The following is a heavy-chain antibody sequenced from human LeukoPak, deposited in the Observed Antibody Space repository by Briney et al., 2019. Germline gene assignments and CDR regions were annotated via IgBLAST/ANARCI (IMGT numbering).Heavy chain of an antibody. V-gene: IGHV3-7*01. CDR2: INLDGRDQ. CDR1: GFTFINYW. Sequence: SGGALRLSCAASGFTFINYWMTWVRHAPGQGLEWVATINLDGRDQYYVDSVKGRFTISRANAKSSLYLQMTSLRAEDTAVYYCVRDIGSSTDGVCYALFDYWGQGTLVTISS. D-gene: IGHD2-8*01. J-gene: IGHJ4*02. CDR3: VRDIGSSTDGVCYALFDY.